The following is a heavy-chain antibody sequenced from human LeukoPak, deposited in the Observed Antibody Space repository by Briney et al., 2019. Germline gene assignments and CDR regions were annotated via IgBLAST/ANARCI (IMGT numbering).Heavy chain of an antibody. J-gene: IGHJ4*02. V-gene: IGHV3-30-3*01. CDR3: ARVGSRYCSGANCYDGF. D-gene: IGHD2-15*01. CDR2: ISYDGDNQ. CDR1: GFAFSSLA. Sequence: GGSLRLSCAVSGFAFSSLAMHWVRQAPGKGLEWVAFISYDGDNQYYADSVKGRFTISRDNSKNTLYLQMNNLRAEDTAIYYCARVGSRYCSGANCYDGFWGQGTLVSVSS.